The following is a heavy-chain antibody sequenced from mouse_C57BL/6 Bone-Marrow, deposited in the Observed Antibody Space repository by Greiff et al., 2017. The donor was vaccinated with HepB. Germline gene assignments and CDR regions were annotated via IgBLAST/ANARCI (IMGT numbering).Heavy chain of an antibody. J-gene: IGHJ3*01. CDR3: TIYYYGSLAY. Sequence: EVQLVESGGGLVQPGGSMKLSCVASGFTFSNYWMNWVRQSPEKGLEWVAQIRLKSDNYATHYAESVKGRFTISRDDSKSSVYLQMNNLRAEDTGIYYCTIYYYGSLAYWGQGTLVTVSA. CDR1: GFTFSNYW. V-gene: IGHV6-3*01. CDR2: IRLKSDNYAT. D-gene: IGHD1-1*01.